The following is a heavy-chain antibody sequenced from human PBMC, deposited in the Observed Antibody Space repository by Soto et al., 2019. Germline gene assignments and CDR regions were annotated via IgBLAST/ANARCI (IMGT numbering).Heavy chain of an antibody. J-gene: IGHJ4*02. CDR2: VYSSGTT. Sequence: SETLSLTCSVSGGSTNGYWWSWIRQPAGKGLEWIGRVYSSGTTDYNPSLNSRATLSVETSKNQFSLKLSSVTAADTAVYYCARDIGSYAYGEGYWGQGIQVTVSS. V-gene: IGHV4-4*07. CDR1: GGSTNGYW. D-gene: IGHD3-10*01. CDR3: ARDIGSYAYGEGY.